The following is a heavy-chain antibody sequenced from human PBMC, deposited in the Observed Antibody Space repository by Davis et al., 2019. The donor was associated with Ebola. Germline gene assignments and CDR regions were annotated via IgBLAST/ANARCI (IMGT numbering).Heavy chain of an antibody. J-gene: IGHJ5*02. Sequence: SETLSLTCTVSGGSISSYYWSWIRQPPGKGLEWIGYIYYSGSTNYNPSLKSRVTISVDTSKNQFSLKLSSVTAADTAVYYCARLIGAFDPWGQGTLVTVSS. CDR2: IYYSGST. D-gene: IGHD3-10*01. CDR1: GGSISSYY. V-gene: IGHV4-59*08. CDR3: ARLIGAFDP.